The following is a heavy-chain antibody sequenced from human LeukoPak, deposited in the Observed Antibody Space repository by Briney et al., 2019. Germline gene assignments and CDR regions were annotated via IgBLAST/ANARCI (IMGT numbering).Heavy chain of an antibody. CDR1: GGSISSSSYY. D-gene: IGHD5-24*01. Sequence: PSETLSLTCTVSGGSISSSSYYWGWIRQPPGKGLEWIGSIYYSGSTYYNPSLKSRVTISVDTSKNQFSLKLSSVTAADTAVYYCARVGGDGYNFDYWGQGTLVTVSS. V-gene: IGHV4-39*07. CDR3: ARVGGDGYNFDY. J-gene: IGHJ4*02. CDR2: IYYSGST.